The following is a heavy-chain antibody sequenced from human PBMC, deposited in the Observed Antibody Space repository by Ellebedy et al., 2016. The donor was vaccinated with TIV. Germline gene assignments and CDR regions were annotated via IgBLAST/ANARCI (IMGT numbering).Heavy chain of an antibody. J-gene: IGHJ4*02. V-gene: IGHV4-30-4*01. CDR1: TDSLDNGDFY. CDR2: IYYGGTT. CDR3: VRGRGWNDASLLDI. D-gene: IGHD1-1*01. Sequence: SETLSLTCTVSTDSLDNGDFYWNWVRQPPGRGLEWIGDIYYGGTTDYNPSLKSRVSITRDTSKHQFSLRLPSVTAADTAVYYCVRGRGWNDASLLDIWGQGIPVTVSS.